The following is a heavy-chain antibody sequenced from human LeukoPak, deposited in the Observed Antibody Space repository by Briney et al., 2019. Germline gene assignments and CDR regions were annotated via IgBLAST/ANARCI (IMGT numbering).Heavy chain of an antibody. D-gene: IGHD3-22*01. CDR3: ARDLNFGRYYDSSGYLGY. J-gene: IGHJ4*02. Sequence: GSSVKVSCKASGGTFTSYGISLVRQAPGQGLEWMGWISAYNGNTNYAQKLQGRVTMTTDTSTSTAYMELRSLRSDDTAVYYCARDLNFGRYYDSSGYLGYWGQGTLVTVSS. CDR1: GGTFTSYG. CDR2: ISAYNGNT. V-gene: IGHV1-18*01.